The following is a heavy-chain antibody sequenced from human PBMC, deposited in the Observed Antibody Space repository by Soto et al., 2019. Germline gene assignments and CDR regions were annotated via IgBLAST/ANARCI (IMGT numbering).Heavy chain of an antibody. Sequence: SETLSLTCTVSGVSISNDVYYWTWIRQYPGKGLEWVGYIYYTGSTYYNPSLTSRVMMSVDTSKNQFSLRLSSVTAADTAVYYCARQEYGDYVFLDYWGQGTMVTVSS. V-gene: IGHV4-31*03. J-gene: IGHJ4*02. CDR2: IYYTGST. CDR1: GVSISNDVYY. D-gene: IGHD4-17*01. CDR3: ARQEYGDYVFLDY.